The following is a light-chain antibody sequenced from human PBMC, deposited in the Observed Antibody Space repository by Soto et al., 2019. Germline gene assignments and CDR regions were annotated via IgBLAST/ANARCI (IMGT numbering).Light chain of an antibody. CDR1: QSISSW. Sequence: DIQMTQSPSTLSASVGDRVTITCRASQSISSWLAWYQQKPGQAPKLLIYTASSLESGVPSRFSGSGSGTDFTTTISMLHHDDVATYYCQQYNSYSYTFGEGTKLEIK. CDR2: TAS. V-gene: IGKV1-5*03. CDR3: QQYNSYSYT. J-gene: IGKJ2*01.